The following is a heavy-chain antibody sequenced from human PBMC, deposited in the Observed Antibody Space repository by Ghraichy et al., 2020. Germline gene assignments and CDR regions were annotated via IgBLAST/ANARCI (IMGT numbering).Heavy chain of an antibody. CDR3: VRGRHSESARSGYYYYMDV. V-gene: IGHV3-33*01. CDR1: GFTFSSYG. Sequence: GGSLRLSCAASGFTFSSYGMHWVRQAPGKGLEWVALIWFEGSRKYYGDSVKGRFTISRDNSRNTLYLEMNSLRAEDTAVYYCVRGRHSESARSGYYYYMDVWGKGTTVTVSS. J-gene: IGHJ6*03. CDR2: IWFEGSRK. D-gene: IGHD1-26*01.